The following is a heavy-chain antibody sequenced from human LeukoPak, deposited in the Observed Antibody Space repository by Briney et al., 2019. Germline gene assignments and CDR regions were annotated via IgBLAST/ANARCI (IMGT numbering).Heavy chain of an antibody. CDR1: GFTFSSYA. CDR3: ARGARYFGSGRYDY. V-gene: IGHV3-30*04. J-gene: IGHJ4*02. CDR2: ISFDGSNE. Sequence: GRSLRLSCAASGFTFSSYAMHWVRQAPGKGLEWVAAISFDGSNEYYADSVKGRFTISRDNAKNSVYLQMNSLTAEDTAIYYCARGARYFGSGRYDYWGQGPLVTVSS. D-gene: IGHD3-10*01.